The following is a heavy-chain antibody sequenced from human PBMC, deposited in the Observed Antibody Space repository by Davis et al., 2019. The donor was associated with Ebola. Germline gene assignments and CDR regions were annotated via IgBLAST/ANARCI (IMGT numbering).Heavy chain of an antibody. CDR3: VRPAFGSHYFDY. V-gene: IGHV3-13*01. CDR2: IGTAGDI. D-gene: IGHD2-2*01. CDR1: GFSFRTYD. J-gene: IGHJ4*02. Sequence: PGGSLTLSCAASGFSFRTYDMHWVCQVTGKTLEWVSAIGTAGDIYYPVSVKGRFTISRENARNSLYLQMNSLRTEDTAVYYCVRPAFGSHYFDYWGQGILVTVSS.